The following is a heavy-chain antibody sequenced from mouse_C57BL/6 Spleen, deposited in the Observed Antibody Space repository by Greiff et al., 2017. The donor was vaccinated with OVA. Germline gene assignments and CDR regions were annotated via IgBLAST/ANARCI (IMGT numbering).Heavy chain of an antibody. Sequence: VQLKQSGPELVKPGASVKMSCKASGYTFTDYNMHWVKQSHGKSLEWIGYINPNNGGTSYNQKFKGKATLTVNKSSSTAYMELRSLTSEDSAVYYCARSLFHYYRFDYWGQGTTLTVSS. V-gene: IGHV1-22*01. CDR3: ARSLFHYYRFDY. CDR1: GYTFTDYN. J-gene: IGHJ2*01. D-gene: IGHD1-2*01. CDR2: INPNNGGT.